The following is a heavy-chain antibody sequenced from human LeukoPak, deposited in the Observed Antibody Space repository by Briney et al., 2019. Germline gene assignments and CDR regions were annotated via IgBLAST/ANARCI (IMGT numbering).Heavy chain of an antibody. CDR2: IYYTGST. CDR1: GDSISSHY. D-gene: IGHD6-19*01. J-gene: IGHJ4*02. Sequence: SETLSLTCTVSGDSISSHYWSWIRQSPGKGLEWIGYIYYTGSTNYNPSLKSRVTISVDTSKNQFSLKLSSVTAADTAVYYCARDGGSSGWYEGRFDYWGQGTLVTVSS. V-gene: IGHV4-59*11. CDR3: ARDGGSSGWYEGRFDY.